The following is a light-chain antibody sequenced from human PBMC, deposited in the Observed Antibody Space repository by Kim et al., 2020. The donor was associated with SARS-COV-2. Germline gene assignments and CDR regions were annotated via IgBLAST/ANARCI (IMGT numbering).Light chain of an antibody. V-gene: IGLV3-19*01. CDR1: SLRRCY. J-gene: IGLJ1*01. CDR3: NSRDSSGNHYV. Sequence: ALGQTVRITWQGDSLRRCYASWYQQKPGQAPVLVIYGKNNRPSGIPDRFSGSSSGNTASLTITGAQAEDEADYYCNSRDSSGNHYVFGTGTKVTVL. CDR2: GKN.